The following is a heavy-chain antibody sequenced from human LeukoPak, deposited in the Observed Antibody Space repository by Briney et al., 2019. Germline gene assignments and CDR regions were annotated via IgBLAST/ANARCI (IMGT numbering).Heavy chain of an antibody. V-gene: IGHV3-48*01. D-gene: IGHD6-19*01. J-gene: IGHJ4*02. CDR2: ISSSSSTI. Sequence: PGGSLRLSCAASGFTFSSYSMNWVRQAPGKGLEWVSYISSSSSTIYYADSVKGRFTISRDNAKNSLYLQMNSLRAEDTAVYYCARDGSVADPDYWGQGTLVTVSS. CDR1: GFTFSSYS. CDR3: ARDGSVADPDY.